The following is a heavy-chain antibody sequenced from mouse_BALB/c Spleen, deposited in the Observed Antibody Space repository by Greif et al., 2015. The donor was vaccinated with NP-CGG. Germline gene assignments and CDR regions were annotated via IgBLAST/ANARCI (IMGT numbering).Heavy chain of an antibody. CDR3: AREGYYPHAMDY. Sequence: EVQLQESGAELVKPGASVKLSCTASGFHIKDTYMHWVKQRPEQGLEWIGRIDPANGNTKYDPKFQGKATITADTSSNTAYLQISSMTSEDTVVYYGAREGYYPHAMDYWGQGTSVTVSA. CDR2: IDPANGNT. D-gene: IGHD2-3*01. V-gene: IGHV14-3*02. J-gene: IGHJ4*01. CDR1: GFHIKDTY.